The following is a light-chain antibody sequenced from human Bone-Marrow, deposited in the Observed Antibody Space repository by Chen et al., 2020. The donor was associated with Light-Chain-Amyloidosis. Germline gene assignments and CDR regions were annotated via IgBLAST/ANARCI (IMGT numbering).Light chain of an antibody. Sequence: NFMLTQPHSVSESPGKTVIISCTRSSGSIATNYVHLYQQRPGSSPTTVIYEDDQSPSGVPARFSVSIDRSSNSASLTISGLKTEDEADYYCQSYQGSSQGVFGGGTKLTVL. V-gene: IGLV6-57*01. CDR2: EDD. J-gene: IGLJ3*02. CDR1: SGSIATNY. CDR3: QSYQGSSQGV.